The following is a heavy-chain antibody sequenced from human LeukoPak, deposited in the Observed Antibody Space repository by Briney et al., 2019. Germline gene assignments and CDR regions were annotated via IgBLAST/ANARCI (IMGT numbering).Heavy chain of an antibody. J-gene: IGHJ4*02. CDR2: IYYSGST. D-gene: IGHD3-16*01. CDR1: GGSISSSSYY. CDR3: ARDRLLGGEKDY. V-gene: IGHV4-39*07. Sequence: KPSETLSLTCTVSGGSISSSSYYWGWIRQPPGKGLEWIGSIYYSGSTYYNPSLKSRVTMSVDTSKNQFSLKLSSVTAADTAVYYCARDRLLGGEKDYWGQGTLVTVSS.